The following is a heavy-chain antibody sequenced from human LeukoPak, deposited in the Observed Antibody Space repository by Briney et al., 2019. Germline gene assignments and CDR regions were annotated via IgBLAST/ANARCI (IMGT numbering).Heavy chain of an antibody. V-gene: IGHV3-48*02. J-gene: IGHJ4*02. CDR1: GFTFSSYS. CDR2: ISSSSSSI. CDR3: ARARIVGAEYYYFDY. D-gene: IGHD1-26*01. Sequence: GGSLRLSCAASGFTFSSYSMNWVRQAPGKGLEWVSHISSSSSSIYYADSRKDRFTISRDNAKNSLYLQMNSLRDEDTAVYYCARARIVGAEYYYFDYWGQGTLVTVSS.